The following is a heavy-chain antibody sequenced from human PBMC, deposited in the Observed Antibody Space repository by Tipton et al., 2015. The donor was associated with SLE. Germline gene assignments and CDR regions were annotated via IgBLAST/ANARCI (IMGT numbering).Heavy chain of an antibody. V-gene: IGHV1-69*09. Sequence: QLVQSGAEVKKPGASVKVSCEASGYTFTGYYMHWVRQAPGQGLEWMGRIIPILGIANYAQKFQGRVTITADKSTSTAYMELSSLRSEDTAVYYCARAGMITFGGAPGAFDIWGQGTIVTVSS. CDR1: GYTFTGYY. CDR3: ARAGMITFGGAPGAFDI. J-gene: IGHJ3*02. CDR2: IIPILGIA. D-gene: IGHD3-16*01.